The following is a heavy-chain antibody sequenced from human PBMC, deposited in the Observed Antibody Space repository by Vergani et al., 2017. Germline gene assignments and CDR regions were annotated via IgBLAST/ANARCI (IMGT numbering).Heavy chain of an antibody. CDR3: ARRLFYYGSGSYELVDH. J-gene: IGHJ4*02. CDR1: GGSISSYY. CDR2: IYYSGST. V-gene: IGHV4-39*01. D-gene: IGHD3-10*01. Sequence: QVQLQESGPGLVKPSETLSLTCTVSGGSISSYYWGWIRQPPGKGLEWIGSIYYSGSTYYNPSLKSRVTISVDTSKNQFSLKLSSVTAAETAVYYCARRLFYYGSGSYELVDHWGQGTLVTVSS.